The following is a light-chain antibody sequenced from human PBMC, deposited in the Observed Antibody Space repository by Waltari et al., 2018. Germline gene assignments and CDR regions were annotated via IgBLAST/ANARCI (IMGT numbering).Light chain of an antibody. CDR1: QSVTRA. J-gene: IGKJ1*01. V-gene: IGKV3-20*01. CDR3: QHYLRLPVT. Sequence: IVFTPSPGTLSLSPGESPTRSCRTSQSVTRALAWYQQKPGQAPRLLIYGASNRATGIPDRFSGSGSGTGFSLTISSLEPEDFAVYYCQHYLRLPVTFGQGTKVEVK. CDR2: GAS.